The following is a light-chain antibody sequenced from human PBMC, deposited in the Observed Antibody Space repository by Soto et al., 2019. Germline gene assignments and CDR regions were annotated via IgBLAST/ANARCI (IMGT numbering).Light chain of an antibody. V-gene: IGLV2-14*03. CDR2: DVS. CDR3: SSFTSITTYVV. CDR1: SSDVGDYNY. J-gene: IGLJ2*01. Sequence: QSALTQPASVSGSPGQSITISCTGTSSDVGDYNYVSWYQQHPGKAPKLMMYDVSNRPSGVSHRFSGSKSANMASLTISGLQAEDEADYYCSSFTSITTYVVFGGGTKVTVL.